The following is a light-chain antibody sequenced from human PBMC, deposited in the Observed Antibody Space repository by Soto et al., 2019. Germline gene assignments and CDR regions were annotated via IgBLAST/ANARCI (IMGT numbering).Light chain of an antibody. Sequence: EMVMTQSPATLSVSSGERVTLSCRASQTVNINLAWYQQKPGQAPRLLIYGASTRATAFPARFSGSGSGTEFTLTISSLQSEDFAVYYCQQYNSWTQTFGQRTKVDIK. V-gene: IGKV3-15*01. J-gene: IGKJ1*01. CDR3: QQYNSWTQT. CDR2: GAS. CDR1: QTVNIN.